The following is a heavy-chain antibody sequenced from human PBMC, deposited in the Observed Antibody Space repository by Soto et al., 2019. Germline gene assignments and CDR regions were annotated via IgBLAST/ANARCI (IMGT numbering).Heavy chain of an antibody. V-gene: IGHV3-64D*08. J-gene: IGHJ4*02. D-gene: IGHD5-12*01. CDR2: ISSNGGST. CDR3: VKDRYSGYDFFDY. CDR1: GGTFSSYA. Sequence: GGTLRLSCSASGGTFSSYAMHWVRQAPGKGLEYVSAISSNGGSTYYADSVKGRFTISRDNSKNTLYLQMSSLRAEDTAVYYCVKDRYSGYDFFDYWGQGTLVTVSS.